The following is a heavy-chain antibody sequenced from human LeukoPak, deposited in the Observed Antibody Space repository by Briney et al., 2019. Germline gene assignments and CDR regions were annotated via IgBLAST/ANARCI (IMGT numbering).Heavy chain of an antibody. CDR2: ISYDGSNK. V-gene: IGHV3-30*18. CDR3: AKVGYYDSNPQYDFFDY. J-gene: IGHJ4*02. CDR1: GLTFSSYG. D-gene: IGHD3-22*01. Sequence: PGRSLRLSCAASGLTFSSYGMHWVRQAPGKGLEWVAVISYDGSNKYYADSVKGRFTISRDNSKNTLYLQMNSLRAEDTAVYYCAKVGYYDSNPQYDFFDYWGQGTLVTVSS.